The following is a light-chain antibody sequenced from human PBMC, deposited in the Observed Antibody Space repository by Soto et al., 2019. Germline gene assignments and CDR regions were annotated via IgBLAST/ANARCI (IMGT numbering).Light chain of an antibody. CDR2: DGA. CDR3: QQYNKFSPT. J-gene: IGKJ1*01. CDR1: QSIGSW. Sequence: DIQMTQSPSTLSASVGDRDTMTCRASQSIGSWLAWYQHKPGRAPKLLIFDGARLESGVPSRFSGSGSGTEFTFTISSLQPEDFATYYCQQYNKFSPTFGQGTKVDIK. V-gene: IGKV1-5*01.